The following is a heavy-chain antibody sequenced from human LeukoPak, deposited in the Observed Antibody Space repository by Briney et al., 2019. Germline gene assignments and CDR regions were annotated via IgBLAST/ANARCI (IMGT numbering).Heavy chain of an antibody. CDR3: ARAVSSSWYYFDY. Sequence: GGSLRLSCAASGFTFSDYYMNWIRQAPGKGLEWIAYISSRGGTRDCADSVKGRFTISRDNAKNSLYLQMNSLRAEDTAVYYCARAVSSSWYYFDYWGQGTLVTVSS. CDR1: GFTFSDYY. CDR2: ISSRGGTR. V-gene: IGHV3-11*01. J-gene: IGHJ4*02. D-gene: IGHD6-13*01.